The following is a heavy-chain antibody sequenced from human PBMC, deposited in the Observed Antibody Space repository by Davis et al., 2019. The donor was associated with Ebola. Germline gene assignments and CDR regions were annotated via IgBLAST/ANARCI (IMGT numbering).Heavy chain of an antibody. CDR1: GYTLVSYY. Sequence: ASVKVSCKASGYTLVSYYAHWVRQAPGQGLEWMGIINPSGGTTTYAQKFQGRVTMARDTLTGTVYMELTNLREDDSALYYCARKDCFGDCHLFAEWGQGTLVSVSS. D-gene: IGHD2-21*01. CDR2: INPSGGTT. V-gene: IGHV1-46*01. CDR3: ARKDCFGDCHLFAE. J-gene: IGHJ4*02.